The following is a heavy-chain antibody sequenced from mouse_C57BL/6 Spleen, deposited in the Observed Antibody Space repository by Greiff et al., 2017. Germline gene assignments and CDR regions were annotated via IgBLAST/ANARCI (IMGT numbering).Heavy chain of an antibody. Sequence: VQLQQSGPELVKPGASVKISCKASGYTFTDYYMNWVKQSHGKSLEWIGDINPNNGGTSYNQKFKGKATLTVDKSSSTAYMELRSLTSEDSAVYYCARWGSQGYFGVWGTGTTVTVSS. D-gene: IGHD3-1*01. CDR3: ARWGSQGYFGV. CDR2: INPNNGGT. J-gene: IGHJ1*03. V-gene: IGHV1-26*01. CDR1: GYTFTDYY.